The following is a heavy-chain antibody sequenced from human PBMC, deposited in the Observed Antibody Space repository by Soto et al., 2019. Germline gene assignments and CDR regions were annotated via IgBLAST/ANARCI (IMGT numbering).Heavy chain of an antibody. CDR3: ASLPRGQSRSHLDY. Sequence: EVQLVESGGGLVQPGGSLRLYCAASGFTFSDYWMSWVRQAPGKGLEWVANIKLDGSEEYYVDSVKGRFTISRDNAKNSVSLQMNSLRVEDTAVYYCASLPRGQSRSHLDYWGQGTLVTVSS. CDR1: GFTFSDYW. CDR2: IKLDGSEE. D-gene: IGHD3-16*01. J-gene: IGHJ4*02. V-gene: IGHV3-7*01.